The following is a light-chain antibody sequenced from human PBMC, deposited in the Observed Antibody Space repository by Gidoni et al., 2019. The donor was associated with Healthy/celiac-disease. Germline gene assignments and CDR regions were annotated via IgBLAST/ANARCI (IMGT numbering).Light chain of an antibody. Sequence: DIVMTQSPDSLAVSLGERATINCKSSQSVLYSSNNKNYLAGYQQKPGQPPKLLIYWASTREAGVPDRFSGSGSGTDFTLTISSLQAEDVAVYYCQQYYSTPFTFXGXTKVXMK. V-gene: IGKV4-1*01. CDR1: QSVLYSSNNKNY. J-gene: IGKJ4*01. CDR2: WAS. CDR3: QQYYSTPFT.